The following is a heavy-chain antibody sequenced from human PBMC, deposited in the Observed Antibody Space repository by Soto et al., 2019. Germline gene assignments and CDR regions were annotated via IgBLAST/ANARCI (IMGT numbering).Heavy chain of an antibody. V-gene: IGHV3-23*01. D-gene: IGHD1-1*01. J-gene: IGHJ3*02. CDR2: ISGSGGST. CDR3: AILNWNDAWRRDDAFDI. Sequence: EVQLLESGGGLVQPGGSLRLSCAASGFTFSSYAMSWVRQAPGKGLEWVSAISGSGGSTYYADSVKGLFTISRDNSKNTLYLQMNSLRAEDTAVYYCAILNWNDAWRRDDAFDIWGQGTMVTVSS. CDR1: GFTFSSYA.